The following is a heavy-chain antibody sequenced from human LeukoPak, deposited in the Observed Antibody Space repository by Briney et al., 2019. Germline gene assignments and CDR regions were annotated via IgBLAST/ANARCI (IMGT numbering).Heavy chain of an antibody. V-gene: IGHV3-21*05. CDR2: ISSSSSYI. Sequence: GGSLRLSCAASGFTFSSYSMNWVRQAPGKGLEWVSYISSSSSYIYYADSVKGRFTISRDNAKNSLYLQMNSLRAEDTAVYYCARDRDIVATYMDVWGKGTTVTISS. D-gene: IGHD5-12*01. J-gene: IGHJ6*03. CDR3: ARDRDIVATYMDV. CDR1: GFTFSSYS.